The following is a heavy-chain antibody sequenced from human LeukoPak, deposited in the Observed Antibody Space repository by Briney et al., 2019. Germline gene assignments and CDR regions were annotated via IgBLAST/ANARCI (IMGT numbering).Heavy chain of an antibody. D-gene: IGHD7-27*01. V-gene: IGHV4-59*12. CDR1: GGSMRGYY. J-gene: IGHJ4*02. CDR3: ARMTAGGLHWGYLDY. Sequence: SETQSLTCTVSGGSMRGYYWRWIRQPPGETLEWIGHIYITGDVNYSPSLRSRVTISIDSSKNQVSLQLSSVTAADTAVYYCARMTAGGLHWGYLDYWGQGTLVAVSS. CDR2: IYITGDV.